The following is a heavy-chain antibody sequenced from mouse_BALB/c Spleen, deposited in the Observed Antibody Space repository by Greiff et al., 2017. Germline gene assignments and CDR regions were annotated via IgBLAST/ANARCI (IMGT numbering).Heavy chain of an antibody. D-gene: IGHD2-4*01. J-gene: IGHJ2*01. CDR2: IYPSDSYT. CDR3: TREKEDDSYFDY. Sequence: QVQLKQPGAELVRPGASVKLSCKASGYTFTSYWINWVKQRPGQGLEWIGNIYPSDSYTNYNQKFKDKATLTVDKSSSTAYMQLSSPTSEDSAVYYCTREKEDDSYFDYWGQGTTLTVSS. V-gene: IGHV1-69*02. CDR1: GYTFTSYW.